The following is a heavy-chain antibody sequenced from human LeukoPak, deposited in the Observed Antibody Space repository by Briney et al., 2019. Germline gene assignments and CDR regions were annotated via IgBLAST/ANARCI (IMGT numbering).Heavy chain of an antibody. CDR2: ISSYVGDT. Sequence: ASVKVSCKASGYIFTSYGINRVRQAPGQGLEWMGWISSYVGDTNYAQEFQGRVTMTTDRATNTAYIELRSLRSDDAAVYYCARSRSTGSAYNYGLDYWGQGTLVTVSS. CDR1: GYIFTSYG. CDR3: ARSRSTGSAYNYGLDY. J-gene: IGHJ4*02. V-gene: IGHV1-18*01. D-gene: IGHD5-12*01.